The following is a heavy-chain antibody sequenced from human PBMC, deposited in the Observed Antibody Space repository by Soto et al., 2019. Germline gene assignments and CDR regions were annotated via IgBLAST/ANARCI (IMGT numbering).Heavy chain of an antibody. D-gene: IGHD3-3*01. CDR3: AKESVTIFGVVIIPGYLGYYGMDV. J-gene: IGHJ6*02. CDR2: ISYDGSNK. CDR1: GFTFSSYG. V-gene: IGHV3-30*18. Sequence: VGSLRLSCAASGFTFSSYGMHWVRQAPGKGLEWVAVISYDGSNKYYADSVKGRFTISRDNSKNTLYLQMNSLRAEDTAVYYCAKESVTIFGVVIIPGYLGYYGMDVWGQGTTVTVSS.